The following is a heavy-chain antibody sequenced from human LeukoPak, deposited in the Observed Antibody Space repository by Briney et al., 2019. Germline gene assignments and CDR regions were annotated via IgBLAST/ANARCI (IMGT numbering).Heavy chain of an antibody. D-gene: IGHD5-12*01. V-gene: IGHV1-3*01. Sequence: ASVKVSCKASGYTFTSYAMHWVRQAPGQRLEWMGWINAGNGNTKYSQKFQGRVTITRDTSASTAYMELSSLRSEDTAVYYCASAPMEWLRGDELDYWGQGTLVTVSS. CDR1: GYTFTSYA. J-gene: IGHJ4*02. CDR3: ASAPMEWLRGDELDY. CDR2: INAGNGNT.